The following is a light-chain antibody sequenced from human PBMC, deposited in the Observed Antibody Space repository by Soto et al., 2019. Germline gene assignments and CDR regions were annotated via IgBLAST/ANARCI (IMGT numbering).Light chain of an antibody. CDR1: HGIRTY. CDR2: AAS. J-gene: IGKJ4*01. CDR3: QQSFSTPPVT. V-gene: IGKV1-39*01. Sequence: IQMTHSPSSLSASFGDMVTITCRASHGIRTYLNWYQQKPGKAPRFLIYAASNLQTGVPSRFSGSGSGTDFNLTISGLQPEDFATYYCQQSFSTPPVTFGGGTKVDI.